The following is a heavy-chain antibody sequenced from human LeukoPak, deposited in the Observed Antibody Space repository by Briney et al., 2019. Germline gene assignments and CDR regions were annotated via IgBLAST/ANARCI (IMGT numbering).Heavy chain of an antibody. CDR1: GGSFSGYY. D-gene: IGHD2-21*02. Sequence: SETLSLTCAVYGGSFSGYYWSWIRQPPGKGLEWIGDINHSGSTNYNPSLKSRVTISVDTSKNQFSLKLSSVTAADTAVYYCARCWRVVTSIFKRPFDYWGQGTLVTVSS. CDR2: INHSGST. J-gene: IGHJ4*02. V-gene: IGHV4-34*01. CDR3: ARCWRVVTSIFKRPFDY.